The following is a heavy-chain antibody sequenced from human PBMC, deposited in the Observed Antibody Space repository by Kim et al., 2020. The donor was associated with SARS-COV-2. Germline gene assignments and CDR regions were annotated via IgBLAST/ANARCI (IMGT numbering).Heavy chain of an antibody. Sequence: GASLRLSCAASGFTVSNYWMYWVRQAPGKGLVWVSRINSDGRITNYADSVKGRFTISRDNAKNTLYLQMNSLRAEDTAVYYCERGDNYNTFDYWGQGTLV. CDR1: GFTVSNYW. V-gene: IGHV3-74*01. D-gene: IGHD4-4*01. CDR2: INSDGRIT. J-gene: IGHJ4*02. CDR3: ERGDNYNTFDY.